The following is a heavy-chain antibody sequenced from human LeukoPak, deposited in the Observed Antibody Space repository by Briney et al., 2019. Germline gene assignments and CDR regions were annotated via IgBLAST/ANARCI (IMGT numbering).Heavy chain of an antibody. D-gene: IGHD1-26*01. CDR2: ISGSGGST. CDR3: AKVPLDKYGSYGSLPFRYYFDY. CDR1: GFTFSSYA. Sequence: PGGXLRLSCAASGFTFSSYAMGWVRQAPGKGLEWVSAISGSGGSTYYADSVKGRFTISRDNSKNTLYLQMNSLRAEDTAVYYCAKVPLDKYGSYGSLPFRYYFDYWGQGTLVTVSS. V-gene: IGHV3-23*01. J-gene: IGHJ4*02.